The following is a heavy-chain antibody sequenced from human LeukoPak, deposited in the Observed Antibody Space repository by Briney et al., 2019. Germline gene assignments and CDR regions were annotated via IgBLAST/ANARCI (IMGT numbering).Heavy chain of an antibody. V-gene: IGHV4-59*12. D-gene: IGHD5-18*01. CDR1: GGSISSYY. CDR3: ARDYQGGYGDKTVDY. J-gene: IGHJ4*02. Sequence: SETLSLTCTVSGGSISSYYWSWIRQPPGKGLEWIGYIYYSGSTNYNPSLKSRVTISVDTSKNQFSLKLSSVTTADTAVYYCARDYQGGYGDKTVDYWGQGTLVTVSS. CDR2: IYYSGST.